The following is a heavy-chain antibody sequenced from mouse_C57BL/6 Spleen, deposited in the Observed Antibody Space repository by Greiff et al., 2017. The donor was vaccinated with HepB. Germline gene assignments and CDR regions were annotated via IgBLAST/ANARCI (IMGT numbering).Heavy chain of an antibody. Sequence: VQLQQSGAELVRPGASVKLSCKASGYTFTDYYINWVKQRPGQGLEWIARIYPGSGNTYYNEKFKGKATLTAEKSSSTAYMQLSSLTSEDSAVYFCARLQWGYYFDYWGQGTTLTVSS. J-gene: IGHJ2*01. CDR3: ARLQWGYYFDY. V-gene: IGHV1-76*01. CDR2: IYPGSGNT. CDR1: GYTFTDYY.